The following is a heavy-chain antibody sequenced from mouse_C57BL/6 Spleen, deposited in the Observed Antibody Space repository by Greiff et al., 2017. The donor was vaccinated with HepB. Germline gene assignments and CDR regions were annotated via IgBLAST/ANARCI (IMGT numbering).Heavy chain of an antibody. Sequence: VQLQQSGAELVRPGTSVKVSCKASGYAFTNYLIEWVKQRPGQGLEWIGVINPGSGGTNYNETFKGKATLTADKSSSTAYMQLSSLTSEDSAVYFCARSLYYGVSYSDYWGQGTTLTVSS. CDR3: ARSLYYGVSYSDY. D-gene: IGHD1-1*01. CDR1: GYAFTNYL. V-gene: IGHV1-54*01. J-gene: IGHJ2*01. CDR2: INPGSGGT.